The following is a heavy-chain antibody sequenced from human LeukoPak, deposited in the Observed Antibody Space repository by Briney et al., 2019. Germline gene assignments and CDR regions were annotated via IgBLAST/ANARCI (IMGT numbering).Heavy chain of an antibody. D-gene: IGHD1-14*01. CDR3: ARGVEPLAANTLAY. CDR1: GFTVITND. J-gene: IGHJ4*02. V-gene: IGHV3-53*01. Sequence: PGGSLRLSCAASGFTVITNDMTRVRQAPGKGLEWVSVLYSDGNTKYADSVQGRFTISRDNSKNTLYLEMNSLSPDDTAVYYCARGVEPLAANTLAYWGQGTLLTVSS. CDR2: LYSDGNT.